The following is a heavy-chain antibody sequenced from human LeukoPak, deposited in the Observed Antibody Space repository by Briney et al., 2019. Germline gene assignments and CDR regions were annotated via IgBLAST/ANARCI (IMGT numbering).Heavy chain of an antibody. V-gene: IGHV3-21*04. Sequence: PGGSLRLSCAASGFTFSSYSMNWVRQAPGKGLEWVSSISSSSSYIYYADSVKGWFTISRDNSKNTLYLQMNSLRAEDTAVYYCAKDPAGLTGDDFDYWGQGTLVTVSS. CDR1: GFTFSSYS. CDR2: ISSSSSYI. D-gene: IGHD7-27*01. J-gene: IGHJ4*02. CDR3: AKDPAGLTGDDFDY.